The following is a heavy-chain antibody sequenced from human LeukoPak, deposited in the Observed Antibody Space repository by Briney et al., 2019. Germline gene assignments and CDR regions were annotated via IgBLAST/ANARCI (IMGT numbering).Heavy chain of an antibody. J-gene: IGHJ4*02. Sequence: ASVKVSCKASAYTFTSYAMHWVRQAPGQRLEWMGWINAGNGNTKYSQKFQGRVTITRDTSTSTAYMELRSLRSDDTAVYYCARCGGGSCYPRGYFDYWGRGTLVTVSS. CDR1: AYTFTSYA. D-gene: IGHD2-15*01. CDR2: INAGNGNT. CDR3: ARCGGGSCYPRGYFDY. V-gene: IGHV1-3*01.